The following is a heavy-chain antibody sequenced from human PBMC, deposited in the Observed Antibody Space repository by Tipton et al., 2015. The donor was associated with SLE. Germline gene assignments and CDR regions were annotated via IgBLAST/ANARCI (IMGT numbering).Heavy chain of an antibody. CDR2: IYYSGST. J-gene: IGHJ3*02. V-gene: IGHV4-59*11. Sequence: TLSLTCTVSGGSISSHYWSWIRQPPGKGLEWIGYIYYSGSTNYNPSLKSRVTISVDTSKNQFSLKLSSVTAADTAVYYCAREGAYDAFDIWGQGTMVTVSS. D-gene: IGHD1-26*01. CDR3: AREGAYDAFDI. CDR1: GGSISSHY.